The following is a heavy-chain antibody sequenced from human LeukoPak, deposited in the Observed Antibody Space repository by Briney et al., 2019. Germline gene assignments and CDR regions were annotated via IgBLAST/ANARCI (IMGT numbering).Heavy chain of an antibody. D-gene: IGHD4-23*01. J-gene: IGHJ4*02. CDR2: INPNSGGT. Sequence: ASVKVSCKASGYTFTGYYMHWVRQAPGQGLEWMGWINPNSGGTNYAQKFQGRVTMTRDTSISTAYMELSRLRSDDTAVYYCARDLQGTTVVYYWGQGTLVTVSS. CDR3: ARDLQGTTVVYY. V-gene: IGHV1-2*02. CDR1: GYTFTGYY.